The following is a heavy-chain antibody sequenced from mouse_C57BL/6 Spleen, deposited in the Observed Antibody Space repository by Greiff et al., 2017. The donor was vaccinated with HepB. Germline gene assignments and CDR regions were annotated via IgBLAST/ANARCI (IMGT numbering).Heavy chain of an antibody. D-gene: IGHD2-4*01. Sequence: EVQLQQSGPGLVKPSQSLSLTCSVTGYSITSGYYWNWIRQFPGNKLEWMGYISYDGSNNYNPSLKNRISITRDTSKNPFFLKLNSVTTEDTATYYCASSYYDYDGYAMDYWGQGTSVTVSS. CDR2: ISYDGSN. J-gene: IGHJ4*01. CDR1: GYSITSGYY. CDR3: ASSYYDYDGYAMDY. V-gene: IGHV3-6*01.